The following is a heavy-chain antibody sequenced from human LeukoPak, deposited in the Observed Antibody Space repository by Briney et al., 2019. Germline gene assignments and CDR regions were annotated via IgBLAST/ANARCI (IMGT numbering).Heavy chain of an antibody. D-gene: IGHD3-10*01. V-gene: IGHV1-8*01. CDR2: MNPNSGNT. J-gene: IGHJ3*02. Sequence: ASVKVSCKASGYTLTSYDINWVRQATGQGLEWMGWMNPNSGNTGYAQKFQGRVTMTRNTSISTAYMELSSLRSEDTAVYYCARVLRLYGSGSFYDAFDIWGQGTMVTVSS. CDR1: GYTLTSYD. CDR3: ARVLRLYGSGSFYDAFDI.